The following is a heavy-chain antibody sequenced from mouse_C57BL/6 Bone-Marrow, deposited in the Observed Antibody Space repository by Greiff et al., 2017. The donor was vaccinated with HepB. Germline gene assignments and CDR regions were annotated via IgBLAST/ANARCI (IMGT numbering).Heavy chain of an antibody. V-gene: IGHV1-4*01. CDR3: AINWVFAY. D-gene: IGHD4-1*02. J-gene: IGHJ3*01. Sequence: QVQLQQSGAELARPGASVKMSCKASGYTFTSYTMHWVKQRPGQGLEWIGYINPSSGYTKYNQKLKDKATLTADKSSSTAYMPLSSLTSEVSAVYYCAINWVFAYWGQGTLVTVSA. CDR2: INPSSGYT. CDR1: GYTFTSYT.